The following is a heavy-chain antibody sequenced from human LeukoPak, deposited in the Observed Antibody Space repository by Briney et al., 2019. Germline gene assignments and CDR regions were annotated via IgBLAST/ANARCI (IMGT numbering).Heavy chain of an antibody. Sequence: GGSLRLSCAASGFTFSSYAMSWVRQAPGKGLEWVSAISGSGGSTYYADSVKGRFTMSRDNAKNSLYLQMNSLRGEDTAVYYCATDSSGYRSFDYWGQGTLVTVSS. V-gene: IGHV3-23*01. J-gene: IGHJ4*02. CDR1: GFTFSSYA. CDR2: ISGSGGST. CDR3: ATDSSGYRSFDY. D-gene: IGHD3-22*01.